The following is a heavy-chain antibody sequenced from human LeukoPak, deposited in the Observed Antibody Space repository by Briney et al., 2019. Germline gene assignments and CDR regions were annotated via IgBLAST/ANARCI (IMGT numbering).Heavy chain of an antibody. V-gene: IGHV3-33*01. Sequence: GRSLGLSCAAAGFTFISYGMHGVRQAPDKGLEGGAVIWYDGSNKYYADSVKGRFTISRDNSKNTLYLQMNSLRAEDTAVYYCARGAIAAACSFFYYWGQGTLVTVSS. CDR3: ARGAIAAACSFFYY. J-gene: IGHJ4*02. D-gene: IGHD6-13*01. CDR1: GFTFISYG. CDR2: IWYDGSNK.